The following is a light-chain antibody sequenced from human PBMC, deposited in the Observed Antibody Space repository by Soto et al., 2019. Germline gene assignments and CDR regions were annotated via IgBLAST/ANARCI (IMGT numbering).Light chain of an antibody. Sequence: EIVLTQSPATLSLSPGERATLSCRASQSVRNYLAWYQQKPGRAPRLLISDASNRATGIPARFSAGGSGTAFTLTISSLEPEDFAVYYCQQRTNWPPSLTFGGGTKVEIK. CDR1: QSVRNY. CDR2: DAS. V-gene: IGKV3-11*01. CDR3: QQRTNWPPSLT. J-gene: IGKJ4*01.